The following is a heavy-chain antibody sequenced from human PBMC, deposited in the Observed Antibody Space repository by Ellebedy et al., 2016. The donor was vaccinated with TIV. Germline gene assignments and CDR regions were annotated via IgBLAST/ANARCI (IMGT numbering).Heavy chain of an antibody. CDR2: FDPEDGET. CDR3: ARGASYSYGFPPSNDY. CDR1: GYTLTELS. D-gene: IGHD5-18*01. V-gene: IGHV1-24*01. Sequence: ASVKVSXXVSGYTLTELSMHWVRQAPGKGLEWMGGFDPEDGETIYAQKFQGRVTMTEDTSTDTAYMELSSLRSDDTAVYYCARGASYSYGFPPSNDYWGQGTLVTVSS. J-gene: IGHJ4*02.